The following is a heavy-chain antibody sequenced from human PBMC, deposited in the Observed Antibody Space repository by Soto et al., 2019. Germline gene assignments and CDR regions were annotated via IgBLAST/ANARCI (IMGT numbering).Heavy chain of an antibody. V-gene: IGHV3-23*01. CDR1: GFNFKKFA. CDR2: ISCCGGSA. D-gene: IGHD6-19*01. J-gene: IGHJ4*02. Sequence: EVQLLESGGGVVQPGGSLRLSWVASGFNFKKFAMAWVRQAAGEGLEWVSGISCCGGSASYADSVKGRFSIARDDSKNTVSLQLNSLRVEDTAQYYCAKADGQQWLIPHLDNWGQGTLVTVS. CDR3: AKADGQQWLIPHLDN.